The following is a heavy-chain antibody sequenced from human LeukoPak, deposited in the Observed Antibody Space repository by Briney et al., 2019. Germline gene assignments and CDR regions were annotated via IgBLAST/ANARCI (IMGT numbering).Heavy chain of an antibody. D-gene: IGHD3-9*01. CDR2: LNPNTGDT. CDR3: ARIGLKTTGYYRLDY. V-gene: IGHV1-2*02. CDR1: GYTFTGHY. Sequence: ASVKVSCKASGYTFTGHYLHWVRQAPGQGLEWMGWLNPNTGDTLYIQKFQGGVTMTGDTSISTAYMELSRLMSDDTAVYYCARIGLKTTGYYRLDYWGQGTLVTVSS. J-gene: IGHJ4*02.